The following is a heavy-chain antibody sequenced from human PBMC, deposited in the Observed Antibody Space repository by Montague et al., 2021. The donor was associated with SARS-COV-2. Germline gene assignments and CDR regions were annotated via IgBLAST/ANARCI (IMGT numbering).Heavy chain of an antibody. Sequence: SLRPSCAASGFTLSSYAMSWVRQAPGKGLEWVSVIYVGGSSTYYADFVKGRFTISRDNSKNTLYLQMNSLRAEDTAVYYCAKGAGRYYDSSGYYGYWGQGTLVTVSS. CDR3: AKGAGRYYDSSGYYGY. J-gene: IGHJ4*02. V-gene: IGHV3-23*03. CDR1: GFTLSSYA. CDR2: IYVGGSST. D-gene: IGHD3-22*01.